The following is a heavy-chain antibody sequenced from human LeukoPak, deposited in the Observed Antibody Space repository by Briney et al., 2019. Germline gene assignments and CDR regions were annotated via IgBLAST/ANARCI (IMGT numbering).Heavy chain of an antibody. CDR3: ARDAPGYSLDY. CDR1: GFTVSSTY. Sequence: GGSLRLSCAASGFTVSSTYMSWVRQPPGKGLDWVAVLYTAGSTSYAGSVKGRFTISRDNSNNPLYLQMNSLRADDTAVYYCARDAPGYSLDYWGQGTLVTVSS. D-gene: IGHD6-13*01. J-gene: IGHJ4*02. CDR2: LYTAGST. V-gene: IGHV3-53*01.